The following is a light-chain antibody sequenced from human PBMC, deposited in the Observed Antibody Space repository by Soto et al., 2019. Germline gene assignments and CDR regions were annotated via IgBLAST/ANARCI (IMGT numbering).Light chain of an antibody. CDR3: QSYDSSLSVV. CDR1: SSNIGAGYD. CDR2: GNS. J-gene: IGLJ2*01. Sequence: QPVLTQPPSVCGAPEQRVTISCNRSSSNIGAGYDVHWYQQLPGTAPKLLIYGNSNRPSGVPDRFSGSKSGTSASLAITGLQAEDEADYYCQSYDSSLSVVFGGGTKLTVL. V-gene: IGLV1-40*01.